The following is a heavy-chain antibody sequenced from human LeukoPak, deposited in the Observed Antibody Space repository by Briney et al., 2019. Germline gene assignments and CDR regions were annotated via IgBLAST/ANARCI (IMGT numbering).Heavy chain of an antibody. D-gene: IGHD2-15*01. CDR3: ARADCSGGSCYSLFDY. V-gene: IGHV3-33*01. Sequence: GGSLRLSCAASGFTFSSYGMHWVRQAPGKGLEWVAVIWYDGSNKYYADSVKGRFTISRDNSKNTLYLQMNSLRAEDTAVYYCARADCSGGSCYSLFDYWGQGTLVTVSS. CDR1: GFTFSSYG. CDR2: IWYDGSNK. J-gene: IGHJ4*02.